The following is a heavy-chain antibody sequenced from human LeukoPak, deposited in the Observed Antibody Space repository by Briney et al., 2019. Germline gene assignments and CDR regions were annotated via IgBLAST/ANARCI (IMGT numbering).Heavy chain of an antibody. CDR2: INPKSGGT. Sequence: ASVKVSSKDPVYTFTDYYLNWLREAPGQGLEWMGWINPKSGGTKYAQKFQGRVTMTRDTSITTAYMELTILSSDDTAVFYCVRAAELNYWGQGTLVTVSS. CDR1: VYTFTDYY. V-gene: IGHV1-2*02. J-gene: IGHJ4*02. CDR3: VRAAELNY. D-gene: IGHD1-26*01.